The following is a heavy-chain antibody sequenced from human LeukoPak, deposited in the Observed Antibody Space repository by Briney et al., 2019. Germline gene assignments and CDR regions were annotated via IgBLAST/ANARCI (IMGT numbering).Heavy chain of an antibody. CDR2: ISYDGSNK. CDR1: GFTFSNHG. J-gene: IGHJ4*02. D-gene: IGHD6-19*01. CDR3: AKSHSYSSGWYYFDY. V-gene: IGHV3-30*18. Sequence: PGRSLRLSCAVSGFTFSNHGTHWVRQAPGKGLEWVAVISYDGSNKYYADCVKGRVTISRDNSKNTLYLQMNSLRAEDTAVYYCAKSHSYSSGWYYFDYWGQGTLVTVSS.